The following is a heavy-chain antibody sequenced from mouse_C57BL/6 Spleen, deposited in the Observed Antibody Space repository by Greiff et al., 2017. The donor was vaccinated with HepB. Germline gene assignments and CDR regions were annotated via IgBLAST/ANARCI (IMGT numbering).Heavy chain of an antibody. V-gene: IGHV1-81*01. J-gene: IGHJ3*01. CDR2: IYPRSGNT. D-gene: IGHD4-1*01. CDR3: ARETGTRFAY. CDR1: GYTFTSYG. Sequence: QVQLQQSGAELARPGASVNLSCKASGYTFTSYGISWVKQRTGQGLEWIGEIYPRSGNTYYNEKFKGKATLTADKSSSTAYMELRSLTSEDSAVYFCARETGTRFAYWGQGTLVTVSA.